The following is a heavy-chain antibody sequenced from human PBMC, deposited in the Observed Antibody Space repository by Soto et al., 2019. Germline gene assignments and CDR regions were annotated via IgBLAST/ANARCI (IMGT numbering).Heavy chain of an antibody. CDR3: TGITWFRGMDV. Sequence: PPQTLSLTCVISGDSVSSNSAGWNWIRQSPSRGLEWLGRTYYKSKWNNDYALSVKSRITINPDTSKNQFSLHLYSVTPEDTAVYYCTGITWFRGMDVWGQGTPVTVSS. CDR2: TYYKSKWNN. D-gene: IGHD3-10*01. J-gene: IGHJ6*02. CDR1: GDSVSSNSAG. V-gene: IGHV6-1*01.